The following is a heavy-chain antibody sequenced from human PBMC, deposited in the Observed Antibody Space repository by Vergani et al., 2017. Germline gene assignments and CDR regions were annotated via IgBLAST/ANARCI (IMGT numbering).Heavy chain of an antibody. Sequence: QVQLQESGPGLVKPSETLSLTCTVSGGSISSYYWSWIRQSAGKGLEWIGRIYSSGSTNYNPSLKSRVTMSVDTSKNQFSLKLSSVTAADTAVYYCARFVWYSCSFSYFDYWGQRTLVTVSS. D-gene: IGHD6-6*01. J-gene: IGHJ4*02. CDR2: IYSSGST. V-gene: IGHV4-4*07. CDR3: ARFVWYSCSFSYFDY. CDR1: GGSISSYY.